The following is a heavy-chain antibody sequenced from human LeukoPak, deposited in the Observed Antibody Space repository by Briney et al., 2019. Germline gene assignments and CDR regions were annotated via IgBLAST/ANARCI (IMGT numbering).Heavy chain of an antibody. D-gene: IGHD3-22*01. CDR2: ISYDGSNK. Sequence: PGRSLRLSCAASGFTFSSYGMHWVRQAPGKGLEWVAVISYDGSNKSYADSVKGRFTISRDNSKNTLYLQMNSLRAEDTAVYYCAKRHYDSSGYFFYYYYGMDVWGQGTTVTVSS. J-gene: IGHJ6*02. CDR3: AKRHYDSSGYFFYYYYGMDV. CDR1: GFTFSSYG. V-gene: IGHV3-30*18.